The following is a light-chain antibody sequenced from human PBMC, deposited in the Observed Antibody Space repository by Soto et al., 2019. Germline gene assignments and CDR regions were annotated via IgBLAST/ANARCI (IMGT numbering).Light chain of an antibody. J-gene: IGLJ3*02. Sequence: QSALTQPASVSGSPGQSITISCTGTSSDVGGYDYVSWYQQFPGKAPKLMIYEVSNRPSGVSNRFSGSKSGNTASLTISGLQAEDEADYYCNSYANTGAWVFGGGTQLTVL. CDR2: EVS. CDR3: NSYANTGAWV. V-gene: IGLV2-14*01. CDR1: SSDVGGYDY.